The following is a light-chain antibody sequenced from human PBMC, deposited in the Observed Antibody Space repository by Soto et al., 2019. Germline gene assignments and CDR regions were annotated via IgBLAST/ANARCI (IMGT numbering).Light chain of an antibody. J-gene: IGLJ1*01. CDR1: SSDVGGYNY. CDR3: SSYTSSSTLSTYV. V-gene: IGLV2-14*03. Sequence: QSVLTQPASVSGSPGQSITISCTGTSSDVGGYNYVSWYQHHPCKAPKLMIYDVSNRPSGVSNRFSGSKSGNTASLIISGLQAEDEADYYCSSYTSSSTLSTYVFGTGTKHTVL. CDR2: DVS.